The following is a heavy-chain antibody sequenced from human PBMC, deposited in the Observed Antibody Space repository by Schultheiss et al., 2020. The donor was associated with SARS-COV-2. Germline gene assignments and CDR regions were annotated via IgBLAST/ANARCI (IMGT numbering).Heavy chain of an antibody. CDR2: IYFSGRT. V-gene: IGHV4-61*01. J-gene: IGHJ6*02. CDR1: GGSVSSGTYY. CDR3: AREWIAAVGNYYFYGVDV. Sequence: SQTLSLTCSVSGGSVSSGTYYWSWIRQRPGEGLEWIGYIYFSGRTNYNPSLKSRVTVSLDTSRNQFSLKLTSMTAADTAVYYCAREWIAAVGNYYFYGVDVWGQGTTVTVSS. D-gene: IGHD6-13*01.